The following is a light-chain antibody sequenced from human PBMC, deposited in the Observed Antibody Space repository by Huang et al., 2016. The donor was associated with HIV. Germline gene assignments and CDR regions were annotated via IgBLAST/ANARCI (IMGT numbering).Light chain of an antibody. CDR1: QSIDNY. CDR2: GAS. CDR3: QRYDSVPRT. Sequence: DIEMTQSPSSLSASVGARVTISCRASQSIDNYLAWYQQKPGRVPNLLIYGASTLQSGVPSRFSGSGSGTNFTLTSASLQAEDVASYYCQRYDSVPRTFGPGTKVEI. J-gene: IGKJ1*01. V-gene: IGKV1-27*01.